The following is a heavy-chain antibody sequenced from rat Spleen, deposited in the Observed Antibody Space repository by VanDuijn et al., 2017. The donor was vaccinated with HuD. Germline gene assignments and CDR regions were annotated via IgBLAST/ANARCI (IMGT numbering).Heavy chain of an antibody. Sequence: QVQLKESGPGLVQPSQTLSLTCTVSGFSLTNYGVSWVRQPPGKGLEWIGAIWSGGSTDYSSALKSRLSISRDTSKNQVFLKMNSLQTEDTATYYCARADRESYAHFDHWGQGVMVTVSS. V-gene: IGHV2-4*01. CDR2: IWSGGST. D-gene: IGHD1-12*01. J-gene: IGHJ2*01. CDR1: GFSLTNYG. CDR3: ARADRESYAHFDH.